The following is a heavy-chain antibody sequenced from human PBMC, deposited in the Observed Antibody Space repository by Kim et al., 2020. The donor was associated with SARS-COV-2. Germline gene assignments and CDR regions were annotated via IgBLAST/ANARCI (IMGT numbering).Heavy chain of an antibody. CDR1: GINFKNYG. Sequence: GGSLRLSCEASGINFKNYGMSWVRQAPGKGLEWVSVISGSTTSTNYADSVKGRFTISRDNSKNTLYLQMNNLRAEDTAAYYCASGGGCVGGVCYRGGDYWGQGILVTVSS. CDR2: ISGSTTST. V-gene: IGHV3-23*01. J-gene: IGHJ4*02. D-gene: IGHD2-8*02. CDR3: ASGGGCVGGVCYRGGDY.